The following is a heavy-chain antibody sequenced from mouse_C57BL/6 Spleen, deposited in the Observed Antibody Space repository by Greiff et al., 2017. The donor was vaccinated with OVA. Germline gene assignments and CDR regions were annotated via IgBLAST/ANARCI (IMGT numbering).Heavy chain of an antibody. V-gene: IGHV1-42*01. J-gene: IGHJ2*01. CDR2: INPSTGGT. CDR1: GYSFTGYY. D-gene: IGHD2-3*01. Sequence: EVQLQQSGPELVKPGASVKISCKASGYSFTGYYMNWVKQSPEKSLEWIGEINPSTGGTTYNQKFKAKATLTVDKSSSTAYMQLKSLTSEDSAVYYCARWLYDDGGDDWGQGTTLTVSS. CDR3: ARWLYDDGGDD.